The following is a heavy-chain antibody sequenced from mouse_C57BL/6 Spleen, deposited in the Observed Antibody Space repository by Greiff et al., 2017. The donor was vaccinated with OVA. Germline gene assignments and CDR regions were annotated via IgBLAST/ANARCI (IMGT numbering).Heavy chain of an antibody. CDR2: ISSGGDYI. CDR1: GFTFSSYA. J-gene: IGHJ1*03. D-gene: IGHD6-1*01. CDR3: TRDLPGYFDV. Sequence: EVKLMESGEGLVKPGGSLKLSCAASGFTFSSYAMSWVRQTPEKRLEWVAYISSGGDYIYYADTVKGRFTISRDNARNTLYLQMSSLKSEDTAMYYCTRDLPGYFDVWGTGTTVTVSS. V-gene: IGHV5-9-1*02.